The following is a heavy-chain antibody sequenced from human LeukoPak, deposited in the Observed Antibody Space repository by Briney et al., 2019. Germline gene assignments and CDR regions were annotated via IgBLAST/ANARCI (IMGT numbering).Heavy chain of an antibody. J-gene: IGHJ3*02. D-gene: IGHD3-10*01. CDR3: ARVLRGSHAFDI. CDR1: GGSISSGDYY. Sequence: SETLSLTCTVSGGSISSGDYYWSWIRQPPGKGLEWIGYTYYSGSTYYNPSLKSRVTISVDTSKNQFSLKLSSVTAADTAVYYCARVLRGSHAFDIWGQGTMVTVSS. V-gene: IGHV4-30-4*01. CDR2: TYYSGST.